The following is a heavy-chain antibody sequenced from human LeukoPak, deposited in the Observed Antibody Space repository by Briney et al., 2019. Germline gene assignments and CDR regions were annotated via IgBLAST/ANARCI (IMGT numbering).Heavy chain of an antibody. CDR1: GFTFSSYG. Sequence: GGSLRLSCAASGFTFSSYGMHWVRQAPGKGLEWVAVISYDGSNKYYADSVKGRFTISRDNSKNTLYLQMNSLRAEDTAVYYCARLVVWSGYYLDSRSIPVHDAFDIWGQGTMVTVSS. CDR3: ARLVVWSGYYLDSRSIPVHDAFDI. D-gene: IGHD3-3*01. CDR2: ISYDGSNK. J-gene: IGHJ3*02. V-gene: IGHV3-30*03.